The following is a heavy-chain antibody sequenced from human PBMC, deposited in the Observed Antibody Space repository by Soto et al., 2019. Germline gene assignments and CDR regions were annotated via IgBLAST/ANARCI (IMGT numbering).Heavy chain of an antibody. CDR2: ISSSSSYI. CDR3: VSSYLEWLPYYFDY. D-gene: IGHD3-3*02. CDR1: GFTFSSYS. J-gene: IGHJ4*02. V-gene: IGHV3-21*01. Sequence: GGSLRLSCAASGFTFSSYSMNWVRQAPGKGLEWVSSISSSSSYIYYADSVKGRFTISRDNAKNSLYLQMNSLRAEDTAVYYCVSSYLEWLPYYFDYWGQGTLVTVSS.